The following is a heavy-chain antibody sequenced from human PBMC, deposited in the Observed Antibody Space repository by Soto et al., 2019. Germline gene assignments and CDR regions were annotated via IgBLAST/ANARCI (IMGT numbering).Heavy chain of an antibody. CDR3: ARSKVVTPYYFDY. Sequence: QVQLVESGGGVVQPGRSLRLSCAASGFTFSSYAMHWVRQAPGKGLERVAVISYDGSNKYYADSVKGRFTISRDNSKNTLYLQMNSLSAADTAVYYCARSKVVTPYYFDYWGQGSLVTVSS. CDR2: ISYDGSNK. CDR1: GFTFSSYA. V-gene: IGHV3-30-3*01. D-gene: IGHD2-21*02. J-gene: IGHJ4*02.